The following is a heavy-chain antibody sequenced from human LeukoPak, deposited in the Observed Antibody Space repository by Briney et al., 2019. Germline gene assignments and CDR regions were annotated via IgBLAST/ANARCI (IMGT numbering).Heavy chain of an antibody. J-gene: IGHJ4*02. CDR3: ARGSLPIVVLPAALDD. D-gene: IGHD2-2*01. CDR2: IIPIFGTA. CDR1: GGTFSSYA. Sequence: SVKVSCKASGGTFSSYAITWVRQAPGQGLEWMGRIIPIFGTANYAQKFQGRVTITTDESTSTAYMELSSLRSEDTAVYSCARGSLPIVVLPAALDDWGQGTLVTVSS. V-gene: IGHV1-69*05.